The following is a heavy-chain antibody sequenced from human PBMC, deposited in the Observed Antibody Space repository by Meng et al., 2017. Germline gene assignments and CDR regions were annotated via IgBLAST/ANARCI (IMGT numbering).Heavy chain of an antibody. CDR3: ARGPPLNIVVVVAAKPFDY. Sequence: GSLRLSCTVSGGSISSSSYYWGWIRQPPGKGLEWIGEINHSGSTNYNPSLKSRVTISVDTSKNQFSLKLSSVTAADTAVYYCARGPPLNIVVVVAAKPFDYWGQGTLVTVSS. CDR1: GGSISSSSYY. J-gene: IGHJ4*02. CDR2: INHSGST. V-gene: IGHV4-39*07. D-gene: IGHD2-15*01.